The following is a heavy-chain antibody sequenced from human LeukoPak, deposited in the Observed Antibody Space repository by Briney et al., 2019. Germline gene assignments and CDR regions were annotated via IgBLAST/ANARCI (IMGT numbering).Heavy chain of an antibody. V-gene: IGHV5-51*01. D-gene: IGHD3-22*01. CDR2: IYPGDSET. Sequence: GEALKIPCKGSGYSFTSNWIGWVRQMPGKGLEGMGIIYPGDSETTYSPSFQGQVPISADKSITTAYLQWDSLKAPDTAMYYCARHPWGIIVADYWGQGTLVTVSS. CDR3: ARHPWGIIVADY. J-gene: IGHJ4*02. CDR1: GYSFTSNW.